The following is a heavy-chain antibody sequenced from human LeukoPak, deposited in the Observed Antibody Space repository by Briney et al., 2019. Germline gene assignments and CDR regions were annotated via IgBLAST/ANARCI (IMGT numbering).Heavy chain of an antibody. D-gene: IGHD3/OR15-3a*01. CDR2: IYYSGNT. CDR1: GVSISSSNSY. Sequence: PSETLSLTCTVSGVSISSSNSYWGWIRQPPGKGLEWIGSIYYSGNTYYNASLKSQFSISIDTSKNRFSLKLTSVTAADTAMYYCARQTGSGLFILPGGQGTLVTVSS. V-gene: IGHV4-39*01. CDR3: ARQTGSGLFILP. J-gene: IGHJ4*02.